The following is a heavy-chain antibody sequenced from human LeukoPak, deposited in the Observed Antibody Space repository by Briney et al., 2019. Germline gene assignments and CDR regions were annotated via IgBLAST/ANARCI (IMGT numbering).Heavy chain of an antibody. Sequence: GGSLRLSCAASGFNFDDYGMTWVRQAPGKGLEWVSGINWNGASPGYSDSVKGRFIISRDNAKNSLYLQMNSLRAEDTAVYYCAELGITMIGGVWGKGTTVTISS. J-gene: IGHJ6*04. V-gene: IGHV3-20*04. CDR2: INWNGASP. D-gene: IGHD3-10*02. CDR3: AELGITMIGGV. CDR1: GFNFDDYG.